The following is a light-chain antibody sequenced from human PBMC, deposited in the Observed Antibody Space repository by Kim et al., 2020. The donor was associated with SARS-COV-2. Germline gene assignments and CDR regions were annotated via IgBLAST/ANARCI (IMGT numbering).Light chain of an antibody. CDR2: QNT. CDR3: QAWDSTAYYV. V-gene: IGLV3-1*01. CDR1: QLGDKY. J-gene: IGLJ1*01. Sequence: SYELTQPPSVSVSPGRTASITCSGDQLGDKYVCWYQQKPGQSPVLVIYQNTKRPSGVPDRFSGYNSGNTATLTISGTQTMDEADYYCQAWDSTAYYVFGTGTKVTVL.